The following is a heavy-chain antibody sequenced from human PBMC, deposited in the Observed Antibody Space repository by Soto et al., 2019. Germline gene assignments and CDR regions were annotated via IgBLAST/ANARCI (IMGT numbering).Heavy chain of an antibody. CDR3: ARDEKIATITFYYGMDV. D-gene: IGHD3-10*01. J-gene: IGHJ6*02. Sequence: ASVKVSCKASGGTFSSYAISWVRQAPGQGLEWMGGIIPIFGTANYAQKFQGRVTITADESTSTAYMELSSLRSEDTAVYYCARDEKIATITFYYGMDVWGQGTTVTVSS. V-gene: IGHV1-69*13. CDR2: IIPIFGTA. CDR1: GGTFSSYA.